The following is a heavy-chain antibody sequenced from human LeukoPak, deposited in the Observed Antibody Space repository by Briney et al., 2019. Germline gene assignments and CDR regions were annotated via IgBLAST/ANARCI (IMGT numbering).Heavy chain of an antibody. Sequence: SVKVSCKASGGSFHTYGISWVRLVPGQGLEWMGRVVPARGISNYAQKFLGRVTITADYSANTVYPELSGLISDDHATYYCSRVGYTMGPLPYGMDVCGQRTTLTV. J-gene: IGHJ6*01. CDR2: VVPARGIS. CDR1: GGSFHTYG. V-gene: IGHV1-69*04. D-gene: IGHD3-16*02. CDR3: SRVGYTMGPLPYGMDV.